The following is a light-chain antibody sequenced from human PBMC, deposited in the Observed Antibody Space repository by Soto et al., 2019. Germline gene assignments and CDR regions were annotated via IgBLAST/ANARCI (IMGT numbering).Light chain of an antibody. Sequence: QSVLTQPASVSESPGQSITISCTGTSSDVGAYNYVSWYQHRPGKAPKLMIYEVSNRPSGVSHRFSGSKSGNTASLTISGLQAEDEADYYCCSYAYSILWLFGGGTKVTVL. CDR3: CSYAYSILWL. CDR1: SSDVGAYNY. J-gene: IGLJ3*02. CDR2: EVS. V-gene: IGLV2-14*01.